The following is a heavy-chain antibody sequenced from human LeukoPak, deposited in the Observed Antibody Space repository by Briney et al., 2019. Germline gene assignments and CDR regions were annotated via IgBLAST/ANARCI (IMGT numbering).Heavy chain of an antibody. CDR3: ARAEQWLAYYFDY. V-gene: IGHV3-21*01. D-gene: IGHD6-19*01. CDR2: ISSSSSYI. J-gene: IGHJ4*02. Sequence: GGSLRLSCAASGFTFSSYSMNWVRQAPGKGLEWVSSISSSSSYIYYADSVKGRFTNSRDNAKNSLYLQMNSLRAEDTAVYYCARAEQWLAYYFDYWGQGTLVTVSS. CDR1: GFTFSSYS.